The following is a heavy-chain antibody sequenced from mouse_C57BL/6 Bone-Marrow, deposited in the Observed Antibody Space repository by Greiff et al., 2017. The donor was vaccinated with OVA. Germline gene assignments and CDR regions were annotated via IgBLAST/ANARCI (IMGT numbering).Heavy chain of an antibody. D-gene: IGHD2-5*01. CDR3: ARVDSNYPWYCDV. CDR1: GYTFTSYW. CDR2: IDPSGSYT. Sequence: QVQLQQPGAELVKPGASVKLSCKASGYTFTSYWMQWVKQRPGQGLEWIGAIDPSGSYTYYNPKLKGKAKLTLHTSSSKDYMQLSSLTSKDSAVYYCARVDSNYPWYCDVWGTGTTVTVSS. J-gene: IGHJ1*03. V-gene: IGHV1-50*01.